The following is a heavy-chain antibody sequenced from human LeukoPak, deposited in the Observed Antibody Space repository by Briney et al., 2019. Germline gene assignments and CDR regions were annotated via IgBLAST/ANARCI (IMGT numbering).Heavy chain of an antibody. CDR2: INPNSGGT. Sequence: ASVKVSCKASGYNFIGYYMNWVRQAPGQGLEWMGWINPNSGGTTYAQKFKGRVTMTRDTSISAAYMELSRLRSDDTAVYYCARAPTVTTLLYFQHWGQGTLVTVSS. D-gene: IGHD4-17*01. CDR1: GYNFIGYY. J-gene: IGHJ1*01. CDR3: ARAPTVTTLLYFQH. V-gene: IGHV1-2*02.